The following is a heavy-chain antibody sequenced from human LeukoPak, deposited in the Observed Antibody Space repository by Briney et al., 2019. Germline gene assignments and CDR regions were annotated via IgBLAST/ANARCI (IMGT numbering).Heavy chain of an antibody. J-gene: IGHJ4*02. D-gene: IGHD4-17*01. Sequence: GGSLRLSCAASGFTFNTYTMNWVRQAPGKGLEWVSYISGSSGIIDYADSVRGRFTISRDNAKNSLYLQMNSLRDEDTAVYYCARDRDYAFDSWGQGTLVTVSS. CDR1: GFTFNTYT. CDR2: ISGSSGII. V-gene: IGHV3-48*02. CDR3: ARDRDYAFDS.